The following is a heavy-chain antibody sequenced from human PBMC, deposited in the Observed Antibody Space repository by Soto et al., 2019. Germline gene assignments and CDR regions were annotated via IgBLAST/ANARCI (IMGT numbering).Heavy chain of an antibody. V-gene: IGHV1-69*01. CDR3: ARGGSGYVWFNEF. CDR2: IIPVFGTT. D-gene: IGHD3-22*01. CDR1: GGLFSSYA. J-gene: IGHJ4*02. Sequence: QEQLVQSGAEVKKPGSSVKVSCKDTGGLFSSYAISWVRQAPGQGLEWMGGIIPVFGTTYYAQKFQDRVTITADESTNTAYRELSSLRSEDTAMYYCARGGSGYVWFNEFWGQGSLVTVSS.